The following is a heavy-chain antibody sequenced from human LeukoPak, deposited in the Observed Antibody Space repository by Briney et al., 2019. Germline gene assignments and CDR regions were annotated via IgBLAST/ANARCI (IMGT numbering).Heavy chain of an antibody. D-gene: IGHD5-24*01. V-gene: IGHV3-7*01. CDR2: IKQAGSEK. Sequence: PGESLRLSCAASGFTFSSYWMSWVRQASGKGLEWVANIKQAGSEKYYVDSVKGRFIISRDNAKNSLHLQMNTLRAEDTAVYYCARVWGPKPDMPAINDHFYYYMDVWGKGTTVTVSS. CDR3: ARVWGPKPDMPAINDHFYYYMDV. CDR1: GFTFSSYW. J-gene: IGHJ6*03.